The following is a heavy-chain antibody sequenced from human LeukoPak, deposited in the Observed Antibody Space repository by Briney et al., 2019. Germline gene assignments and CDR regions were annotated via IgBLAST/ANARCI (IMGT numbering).Heavy chain of an antibody. CDR3: AKDRYYDILTGYIDY. V-gene: IGHV3-30*02. CDR2: IRYDGSNK. CDR1: GFTFSSYG. D-gene: IGHD3-9*01. Sequence: GGSLRLSCAASGFTFSSYGMHWVRQAPGKGLEWVAFIRYDGSNKYYADSMKGRFTISRDNSKNTLYLQMNSLRAEDTAVYYCAKDRYYDILTGYIDYWGQGTLVTVSS. J-gene: IGHJ4*02.